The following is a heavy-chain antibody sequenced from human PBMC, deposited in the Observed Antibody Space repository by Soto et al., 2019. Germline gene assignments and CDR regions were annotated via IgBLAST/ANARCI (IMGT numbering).Heavy chain of an antibody. CDR2: ISGGGETT. Sequence: EVQLLESGGGLVQPGGSLRLSCAASGFTFSSYAMWWVRQAPGKGLECVSAISGGGETTYYADSVKGRFTISRDNSKNTLYQQMNGLRAEDTAVYYCAFNSGSGSYYFDYWGQGTLVTVSS. V-gene: IGHV3-23*01. CDR3: AFNSGSGSYYFDY. CDR1: GFTFSSYA. D-gene: IGHD3-10*01. J-gene: IGHJ4*02.